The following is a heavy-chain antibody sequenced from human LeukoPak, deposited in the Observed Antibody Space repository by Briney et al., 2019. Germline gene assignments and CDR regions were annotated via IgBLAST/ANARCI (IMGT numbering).Heavy chain of an antibody. Sequence: GGSLRLSCAASGFTFSSYVMVWVRQAPGKGLEWVSTVSASEDATHYADSVKGRFTISRDNSKTTLNLQMNSLRAEDTAVYYCAKDRHYYDSSGYSDYWGQGTLVTVSS. CDR1: GFTFSSYV. V-gene: IGHV3-23*01. CDR2: VSASEDAT. J-gene: IGHJ4*02. CDR3: AKDRHYYDSSGYSDY. D-gene: IGHD3-22*01.